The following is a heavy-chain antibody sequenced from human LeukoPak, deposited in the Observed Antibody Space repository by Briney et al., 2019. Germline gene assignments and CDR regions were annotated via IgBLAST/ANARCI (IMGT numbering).Heavy chain of an antibody. CDR1: GFTFSDYY. CDR3: ARERVRYSYGTGFDY. V-gene: IGHV3-11*06. D-gene: IGHD5-18*01. Sequence: PGGSLRLSCAASGFTFSDYYMSWIRQAPGKGLEWVSYISSSSSYTNYADSVKGRFTISRDNAKNSLCLQMNSLRAEDTAVYYCARERVRYSYGTGFDYWGQGTLVTVSS. J-gene: IGHJ4*02. CDR2: ISSSSSYT.